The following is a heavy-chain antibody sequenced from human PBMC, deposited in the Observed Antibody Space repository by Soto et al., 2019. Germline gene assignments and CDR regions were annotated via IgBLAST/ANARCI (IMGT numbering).Heavy chain of an antibody. Sequence: GASVKVSCKASGGTFSSYAISWVRRAPGQGLEWMGGIIPIFGTANYAQKFQGRVTITADESTSTAYMELSSLRSEDTAVYYCATLDQYSYGSDHPGYYYYGMDVWGQGTTVTV. D-gene: IGHD5-18*01. J-gene: IGHJ6*02. CDR1: GGTFSSYA. CDR2: IIPIFGTA. CDR3: ATLDQYSYGSDHPGYYYYGMDV. V-gene: IGHV1-69*13.